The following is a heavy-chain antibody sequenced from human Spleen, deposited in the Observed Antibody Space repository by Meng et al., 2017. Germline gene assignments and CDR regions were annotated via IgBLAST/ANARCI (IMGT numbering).Heavy chain of an antibody. CDR3: ARGAAGDYVMWRY. D-gene: IGHD4-17*01. CDR1: GFSFSSYA. J-gene: IGHJ4*02. CDR2: LSGGGFTT. Sequence: VQLVESGGGLFQPGGSLRLSCAASGFSFSSYAMSCVRHAPGKGLEWVSALSGGGFTTYYADSVKGRFTISRHNSKNTLYLQMNSLRAEDTALYYCARGAAGDYVMWRYWGQGTLVTVFS. V-gene: IGHV3-23*04.